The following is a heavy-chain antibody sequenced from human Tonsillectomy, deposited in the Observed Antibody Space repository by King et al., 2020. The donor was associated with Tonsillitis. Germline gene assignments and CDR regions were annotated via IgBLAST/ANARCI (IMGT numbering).Heavy chain of an antibody. V-gene: IGHV4-61*02. CDR1: GGSISNGPYY. CDR3: ARRGRGGNDAFDI. D-gene: IGHD3-10*01. J-gene: IGHJ3*02. Sequence: VQLQESGPGLVKPSQTLSLTCTVSGGSISNGPYYWSWIRQPAGKGLEWIGRVYNSGTTHYNPSLKSRVTISVETSKNQFSLKLSSVTAEDTAVYYCARRGRGGNDAFDIWGQGTMVTVSS. CDR2: VYNSGTT.